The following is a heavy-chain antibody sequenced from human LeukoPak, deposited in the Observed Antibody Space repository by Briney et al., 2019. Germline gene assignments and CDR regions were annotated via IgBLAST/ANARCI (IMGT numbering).Heavy chain of an antibody. J-gene: IGHJ4*02. CDR3: AREWGSFDY. CDR2: ISGSGGST. V-gene: IGHV3-23*01. D-gene: IGHD3-16*01. CDR1: GFTFNKYA. Sequence: GGSLRLSCAASGFTFNKYAMSWVRQAPGKGLEWVSAISGSGGSTYYADSVKGRFTISRDNAKNSLYLQMNSLRAEDTAVYYCAREWGSFDYWGQGTLVTVSS.